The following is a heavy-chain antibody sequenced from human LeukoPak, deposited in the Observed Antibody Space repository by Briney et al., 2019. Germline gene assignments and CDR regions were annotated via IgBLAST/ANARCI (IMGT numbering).Heavy chain of an antibody. CDR3: AKGVRGVIRDAVDV. J-gene: IGHJ3*01. CDR1: GFTFSSNA. CDR2: ISGSSGIA. V-gene: IGHV3-23*01. D-gene: IGHD3-10*01. Sequence: GGSLRLSCTASGFTFSSNAMSWVRQPPGKGLEWVSGISGSSGIASDADSVKGRFTISRDNSKNMVYLQMNGLRDEDTAVYYCAKGVRGVIRDAVDVRGQGTMVTVSS.